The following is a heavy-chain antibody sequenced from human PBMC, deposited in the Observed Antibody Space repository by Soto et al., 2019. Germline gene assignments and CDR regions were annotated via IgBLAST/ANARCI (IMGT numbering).Heavy chain of an antibody. J-gene: IGHJ4*02. Sequence: GASVKVSCKASGGTFSSYAISWVRQAPGQGLEWMGGIIPIFGTANYAQKFQGRVTITADESTSTAYMELSSLRSEDTAVYYCARGPPEGSGSYYFAYWGQGTLVTVSS. CDR1: GGTFSSYA. CDR2: IIPIFGTA. CDR3: ARGPPEGSGSYYFAY. D-gene: IGHD3-10*01. V-gene: IGHV1-69*13.